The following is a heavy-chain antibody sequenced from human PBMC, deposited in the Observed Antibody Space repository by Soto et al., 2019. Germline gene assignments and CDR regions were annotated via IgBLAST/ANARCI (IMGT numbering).Heavy chain of an antibody. V-gene: IGHV1-69*06. J-gene: IGHJ6*01. D-gene: IGHD5-12*01. CDR3: ARDKVDIVATIYYYYGMEV. CDR2: IIPIFGTA. CDR1: GCTFSSYA. Sequence: SVKVSCKASGCTFSSYAISWVRQAPGQGLEWMGGIIPIFGTANYAQKFQGRVTITADKSTSTAYMELSSLRSEDTAVYYCARDKVDIVATIYYYYGMEVLGQGTTVNVSS.